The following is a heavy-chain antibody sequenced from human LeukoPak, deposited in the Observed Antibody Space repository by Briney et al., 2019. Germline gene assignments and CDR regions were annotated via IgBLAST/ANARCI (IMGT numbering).Heavy chain of an antibody. Sequence: PGGSLRLSCTASGLTFSTSGFNWVRQAPGKGLEWVSSISSSSSYIYYADSVKGRFTISRDNAKNSLYLQMNSLRAEDTAVYYCARGSPFDIWGQGTMVTVSS. CDR1: GLTFSTSG. CDR2: ISSSSSYI. V-gene: IGHV3-21*01. CDR3: ARGSPFDI. J-gene: IGHJ3*02.